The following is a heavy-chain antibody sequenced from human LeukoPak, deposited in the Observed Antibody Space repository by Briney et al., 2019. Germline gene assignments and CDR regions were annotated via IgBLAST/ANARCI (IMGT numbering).Heavy chain of an antibody. CDR3: ARLTGTTQTSFDY. Sequence: ASVKVSCKTSGYSFTGYYMHWVRQAPGQGLEWMGSINPSSSDTNYAQKFQGRVTMTRDTSISTAYMELSRLRSDDTAVYYCARLTGTTQTSFDYWGQGTLVTVSS. CDR2: INPSSSDT. D-gene: IGHD1-14*01. CDR1: GYSFTGYY. V-gene: IGHV1-2*02. J-gene: IGHJ4*02.